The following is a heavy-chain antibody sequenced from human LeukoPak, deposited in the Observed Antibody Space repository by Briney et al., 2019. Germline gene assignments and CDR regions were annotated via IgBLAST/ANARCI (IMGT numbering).Heavy chain of an antibody. V-gene: IGHV4-34*01. CDR1: GGSFSGYY. D-gene: IGHD6-19*01. CDR2: INHSGST. CDR3: ARLPRAVAGLYAGRAGMDV. J-gene: IGHJ6*02. Sequence: PSETLSLTCAVYGGSFSGYYWSWIRQPPGKGLEWIGEINHSGSTNYNPSLKSRVTISVDTSKNQFSLKLSSVTAADTAVYYCARLPRAVAGLYAGRAGMDVWGQGTTVTVSS.